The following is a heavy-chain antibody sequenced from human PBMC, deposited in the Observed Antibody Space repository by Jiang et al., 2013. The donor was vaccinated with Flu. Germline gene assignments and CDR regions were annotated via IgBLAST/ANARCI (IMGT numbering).Heavy chain of an antibody. CDR1: GGSISTSSYY. CDR2: IYYSGST. D-gene: IGHD2-2*03. Sequence: GPGLVKPSETLSVTCTVSGGSISTSSYYWGWIRQPPGKGLEWIGTIYYSGSTYYNPSLRSRVTISIDTSKNQFSLNLRSVTAADTAVYYCARHESAGYCSSTSCPLLYWGQGTLVTVSS. J-gene: IGHJ4*02. CDR3: ARHESAGYCSSTSCPLLY. V-gene: IGHV4-39*07.